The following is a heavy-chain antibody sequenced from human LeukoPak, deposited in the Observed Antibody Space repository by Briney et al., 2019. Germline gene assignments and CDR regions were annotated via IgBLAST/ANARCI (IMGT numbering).Heavy chain of an antibody. CDR2: IYHSGST. D-gene: IGHD3-10*01. CDR3: AGLLMVRGVKVAMDV. J-gene: IGHJ6*02. CDR1: GGSISSGGYY. V-gene: IGHV4-30-2*01. Sequence: SETLSLTCTVSGGSISSGGYYWSWIRQPPGKGLEWIGYIYHSGSTYYNPSLKSRVTISVDRSKNQFSLRLSSVTAADTAVYYCAGLLMVRGVKVAMDVWGQGTTVTVS.